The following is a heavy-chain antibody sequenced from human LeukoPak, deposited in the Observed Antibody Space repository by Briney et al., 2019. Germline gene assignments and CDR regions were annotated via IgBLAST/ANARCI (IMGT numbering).Heavy chain of an antibody. Sequence: GGSLRLSCAASGFTVSSNYMSWVRQAPGKGLEWVSVIYSGGSTYYADSVKGRFTISRDNSKNTLYLQMNSLRAEDTAVYYCARERGSLRIPDAFDTWGQGTMVTVSS. D-gene: IGHD5-12*01. CDR2: IYSGGST. CDR3: ARERGSLRIPDAFDT. V-gene: IGHV3-66*01. J-gene: IGHJ3*02. CDR1: GFTVSSNY.